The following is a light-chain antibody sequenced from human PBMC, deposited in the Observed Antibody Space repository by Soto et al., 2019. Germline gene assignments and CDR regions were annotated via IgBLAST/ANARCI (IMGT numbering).Light chain of an antibody. CDR3: MQALRTPPT. J-gene: IGKJ5*01. V-gene: IGKV2-28*01. CDR2: LGS. CDR1: QSLLHSNGYNY. Sequence: DIVMTQSPLSLPVTPGEPASISCRSSQSLLHSNGYNYLDWYLQKPAQSPQLLIYLGSNRASGVPDRFSGSGSGTDFTLKISRVEAEDVGVYYCMQALRTPPTFGQGTRLEIK.